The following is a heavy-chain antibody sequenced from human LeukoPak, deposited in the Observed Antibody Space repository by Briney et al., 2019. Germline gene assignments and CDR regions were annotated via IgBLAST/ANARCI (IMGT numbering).Heavy chain of an antibody. CDR1: GFTFSSYA. J-gene: IGHJ4*02. D-gene: IGHD5-18*01. CDR2: IWFDGSNE. CDR3: ARGLGYSYGYGIDN. Sequence: GGSLRLSCAASGFTFSSYAMSWVRQAPGKGLEWVAIIWFDGSNEYHADSVKGRLTISRDNSMNTVYLQMNGLRDEDTAIYYCARGLGYSYGYGIDNWGQGTLVTVSS. V-gene: IGHV3-33*08.